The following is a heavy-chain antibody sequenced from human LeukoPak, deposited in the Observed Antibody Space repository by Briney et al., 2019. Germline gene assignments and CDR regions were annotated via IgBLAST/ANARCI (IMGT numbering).Heavy chain of an antibody. J-gene: IGHJ5*02. CDR3: ARHYGP. V-gene: IGHV4-34*01. CDR1: GGSFSGYY. Sequence: PSETLSLTCAVYGGSFSGYYWSWVRQPPGKGLEWIGSIYDSGSTYYNPSLKSRVTISVDTSKNQFSLKLNSVTAADTAVYYCARHYGPWGQGTLVTVSS. CDR2: IYDSGST. D-gene: IGHD3-16*01.